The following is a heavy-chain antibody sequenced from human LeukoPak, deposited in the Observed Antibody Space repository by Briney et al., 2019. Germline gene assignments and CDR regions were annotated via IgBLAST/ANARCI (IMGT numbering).Heavy chain of an antibody. D-gene: IGHD2-21*02. V-gene: IGHV3-23*01. Sequence: PGGSLRLSCAASGFTFSSYAMSWVRQALGKGLEWVSAISGSGGSTYYADSVKGRFTISRDNSKNTLYLQMNSLRAEDTAVYYCAKARDPAGYFQHWGQGTLVTVSS. CDR2: ISGSGGST. J-gene: IGHJ1*01. CDR1: GFTFSSYA. CDR3: AKARDPAGYFQH.